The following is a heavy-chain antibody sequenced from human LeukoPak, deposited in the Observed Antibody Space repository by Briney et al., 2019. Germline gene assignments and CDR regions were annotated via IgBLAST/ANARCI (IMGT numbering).Heavy chain of an antibody. Sequence: PGGSLRLSCAASGFTFSSYSLNWVRQAPGKGLEWVSFISSSSITIYYADSVKGRFTISRDNAEKSLYLQMNSLRAEDMAVYYCARDRGGSYSAIDYWGRGTLVTVSS. V-gene: IGHV3-48*04. CDR2: ISSSSITI. J-gene: IGHJ4*02. D-gene: IGHD2-15*01. CDR1: GFTFSSYS. CDR3: ARDRGGSYSAIDY.